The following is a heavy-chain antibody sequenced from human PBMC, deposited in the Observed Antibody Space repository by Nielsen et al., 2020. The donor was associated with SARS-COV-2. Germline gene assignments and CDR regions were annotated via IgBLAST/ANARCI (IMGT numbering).Heavy chain of an antibody. D-gene: IGHD3-16*01. CDR2: IYYTGST. Sequence: SETLSLTCSVSGGSISNYYWSWIRQPPGKGLEWIGYIYYTGSTDYNPSLKSRVTISLDMSRNLFSLSLNSVTAADTAFYYCARDARLGFWGQGALVTVSS. V-gene: IGHV4-59*01. CDR1: GGSISNYY. J-gene: IGHJ4*02. CDR3: ARDARLGF.